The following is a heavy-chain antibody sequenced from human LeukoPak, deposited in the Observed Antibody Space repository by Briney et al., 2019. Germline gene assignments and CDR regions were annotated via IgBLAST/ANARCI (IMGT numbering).Heavy chain of an antibody. CDR3: ARVRGVDDAFDI. J-gene: IGHJ3*02. D-gene: IGHD2-21*01. Sequence: ASVKVSCKASGYAFTDYFLHWVRQAPGQGLEWMGWISAYNGNTNYAQKLQGRVTMTTDTSTSTAYMELRSLRSDDTAVYYCARVRGVDDAFDIWGQGTMVTVSS. V-gene: IGHV1-18*04. CDR1: GYAFTDYF. CDR2: ISAYNGNT.